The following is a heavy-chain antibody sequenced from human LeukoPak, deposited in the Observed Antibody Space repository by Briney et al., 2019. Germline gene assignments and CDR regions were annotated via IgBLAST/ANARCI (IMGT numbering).Heavy chain of an antibody. D-gene: IGHD6-13*01. CDR3: ARVYTGSSWDYYYYMDV. J-gene: IGHJ6*03. Sequence: MASETLSLTCTVSGGSISSGSYYWSWIRQPAGKGLEWIGRVYNSGSTNYNPSLKSRVTISVDTSKNQFSLRLSSVTAADTAVYYCARVYTGSSWDYYYYMDVWGKGTTVTVSS. V-gene: IGHV4-61*02. CDR1: GGSISSGSYY. CDR2: VYNSGST.